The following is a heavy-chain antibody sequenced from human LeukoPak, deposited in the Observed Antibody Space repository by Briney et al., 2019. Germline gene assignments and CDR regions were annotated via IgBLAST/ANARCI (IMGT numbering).Heavy chain of an antibody. Sequence: SVRVSCKASGGTFSSYAISWVRQAPGQGLEWMGGIIPIFGTANYAQKFQGRVTITTDESTSTAYMELSSLRSEDTAVYYCARVPLIRFLEWLPDYWGQGTLVTVSS. J-gene: IGHJ4*02. V-gene: IGHV1-69*05. D-gene: IGHD3-3*01. CDR3: ARVPLIRFLEWLPDY. CDR2: IIPIFGTA. CDR1: GGTFSSYA.